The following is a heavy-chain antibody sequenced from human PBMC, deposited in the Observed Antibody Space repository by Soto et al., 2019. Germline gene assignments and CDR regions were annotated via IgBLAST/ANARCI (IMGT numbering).Heavy chain of an antibody. J-gene: IGHJ4*02. Sequence: AAVKFSCKASGYTFTSYGISWVRQAPGQGLEWMGWISAYNGNTNYAQKLQGRVTMTTDTSARTSYMELRSLKSQDTAVYYCVRDSGAKLSSSWGQGTLVTVSS. CDR1: GYTFTSYG. CDR3: VRDSGAKLSSS. CDR2: ISAYNGNT. D-gene: IGHD6-13*01. V-gene: IGHV1-18*01.